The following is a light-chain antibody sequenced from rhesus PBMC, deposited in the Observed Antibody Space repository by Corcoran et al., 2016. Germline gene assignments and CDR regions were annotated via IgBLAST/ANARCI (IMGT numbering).Light chain of an antibody. CDR2: SAS. Sequence: DIQMTQSPSSLSASVGDRVTITCRASQGISSYLAWYQQKPRKAPKLLIYSASTLQSGVPSRFSGSGSGTDFTLTISSLQPEDFATYYCQQHNSYPLTFGGGTKVELK. CDR3: QQHNSYPLT. CDR1: QGISSY. J-gene: IGKJ4*01. V-gene: IGKV1-25*01.